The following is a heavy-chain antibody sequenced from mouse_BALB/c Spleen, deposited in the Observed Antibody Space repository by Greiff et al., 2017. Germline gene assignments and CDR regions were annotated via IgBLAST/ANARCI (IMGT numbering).Heavy chain of an antibody. CDR3: ARLRHYYAMDY. D-gene: IGHD2-12*01. Sequence: VQLQQSGAELMKPGASVKISCKATGYTFSSYWIEWVKQRPGHGLEWIGEILPGSGSTNYNEKFKGKATFTADTSSNTAYMQLSSLTSEDSAVYYCARLRHYYAMDYWGQGTSVTVSS. J-gene: IGHJ4*01. CDR1: GYTFSSYW. CDR2: ILPGSGST. V-gene: IGHV1-9*01.